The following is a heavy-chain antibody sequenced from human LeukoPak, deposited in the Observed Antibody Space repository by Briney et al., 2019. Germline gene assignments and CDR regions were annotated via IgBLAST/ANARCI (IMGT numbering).Heavy chain of an antibody. CDR3: ARCYYDSTGYYDYFDY. CDR2: IYTSGST. V-gene: IGHV4-4*07. D-gene: IGHD3-22*01. CDR1: GGSISSYY. J-gene: IGHJ4*02. Sequence: SETLSLTCTVSGGSISSYYWSWIRQPAGRGLEWIGRIYTSGSTNYNPSLKSRVTTSVDTSKNQFSLKLSSVTAADTAVYYCARCYYDSTGYYDYFDYWGQGTLVTVSS.